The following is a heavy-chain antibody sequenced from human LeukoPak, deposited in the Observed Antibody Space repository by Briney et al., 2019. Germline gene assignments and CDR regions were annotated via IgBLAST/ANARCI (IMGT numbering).Heavy chain of an antibody. V-gene: IGHV3-7*01. CDR3: ARDPGCSSTSCQYYFDY. J-gene: IGHJ4*02. CDR2: IKQDRSEK. Sequence: PGGSLRLSCAASGFTFSSYWMSRVRQAPGKGLEWVANIKQDRSEKYYVDSVKGRFTISRDNAKNSLYLQMNSLRAEDTAVYYCARDPGCSSTSCQYYFDYWGQGTLVTVSS. D-gene: IGHD2-2*01. CDR1: GFTFSSYW.